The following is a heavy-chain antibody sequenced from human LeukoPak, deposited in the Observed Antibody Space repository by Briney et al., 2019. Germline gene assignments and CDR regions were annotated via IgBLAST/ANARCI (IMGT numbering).Heavy chain of an antibody. V-gene: IGHV4-39*01. CDR1: SASLTSSPYF. D-gene: IGHD3-10*01. CDR2: ISYSGAT. Sequence: SETLSLTCAVSSASLTSSPYFWGWLRQSPGKGLEWIGSISYSGATYYNPSLESRVTISVDTSKNQFSLKLNSVTAADTAVFYCAANSADYNTLGSSYKVWGQGTLVTVSS. CDR3: AANSADYNTLGSSYKV. J-gene: IGHJ4*02.